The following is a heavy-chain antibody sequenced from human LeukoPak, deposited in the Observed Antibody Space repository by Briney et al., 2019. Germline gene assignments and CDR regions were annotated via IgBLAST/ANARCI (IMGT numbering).Heavy chain of an antibody. CDR2: IWYDGSNK. CDR3: AKDLGHGDLVDY. V-gene: IGHV3-33*06. J-gene: IGHJ4*02. CDR1: GFTFSSYG. Sequence: PGRSLRLSCAASGFTFSSYGMHWVRQAPGKGLEWVAVIWYDGSNKYYADSVKGRFTISRDNSKNTLYLQMNSLRAEDTAVYYCAKDLGHGDLVDYWGQGTLVTVSS. D-gene: IGHD4-17*01.